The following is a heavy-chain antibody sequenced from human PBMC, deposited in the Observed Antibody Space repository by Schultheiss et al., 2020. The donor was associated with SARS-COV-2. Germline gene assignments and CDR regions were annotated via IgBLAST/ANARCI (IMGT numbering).Heavy chain of an antibody. CDR1: GFTFSSYA. D-gene: IGHD1-7*01. CDR3: AKGPDWTYTDH. CDR2: ISGSGGST. V-gene: IGHV3-23*01. J-gene: IGHJ4*02. Sequence: GESLKISCAASGFTFSSYAMSWVRQAPGKGLEWVSAISGSGGSTYYADSVKGRFTISRDNSKNTLYLQMNSLRAEDTAVYYCAKGPDWTYTDHWGQGTLVTVSS.